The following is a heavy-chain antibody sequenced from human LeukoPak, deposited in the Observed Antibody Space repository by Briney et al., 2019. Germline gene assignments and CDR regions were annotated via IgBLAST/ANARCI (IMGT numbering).Heavy chain of an antibody. CDR3: ARGLPGRRYCSSTSCYSGYFDY. CDR1: GGSISSYY. V-gene: IGHV4-59*12. D-gene: IGHD2-2*01. CDR2: IYYTGTT. J-gene: IGHJ4*02. Sequence: PSETLSLTCTVSGGSISSYYWSWIRQPPGKGLEWIGYIYYTGTTNYNPSLKSRVTISVDTSKNQFSLKLGSVTAADTAVYYCARGLPGRRYCSSTSCYSGYFDYWGQGTLVTVSS.